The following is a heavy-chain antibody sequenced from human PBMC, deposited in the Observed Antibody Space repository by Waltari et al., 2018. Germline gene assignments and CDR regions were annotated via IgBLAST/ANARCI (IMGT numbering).Heavy chain of an antibody. CDR3: ASGYGDYSFLLRY. CDR1: GGSFCGYY. V-gene: IGHV4-34*01. CDR2: INHSGST. Sequence: QVQLQQWGAGLLKPSETLSLTCAVYGGSFCGYYWSRIRQPPGKGLEWIGEINHSGSTNYNPSLKSRVTISVDTSKNQFSLKLSSVTAADTAVYYCASGYGDYSFLLRYWGQGTLVTVSS. J-gene: IGHJ4*02. D-gene: IGHD4-17*01.